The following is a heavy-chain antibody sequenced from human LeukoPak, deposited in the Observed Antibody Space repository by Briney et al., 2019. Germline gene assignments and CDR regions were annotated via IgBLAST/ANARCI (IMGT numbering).Heavy chain of an antibody. Sequence: SETLSLTCTVSGDSISSYYWSWIRQPPGKGLEWIGYIYYSGGTDYNPSLKSRVTISVDTSKNQFSLKLRSVIAADTAVYYCARHVTISGPYDASDIWGQGTMVTVSP. CDR2: IYYSGGT. CDR3: ARHVTISGPYDASDI. V-gene: IGHV4-59*08. J-gene: IGHJ3*02. D-gene: IGHD5-24*01. CDR1: GDSISSYY.